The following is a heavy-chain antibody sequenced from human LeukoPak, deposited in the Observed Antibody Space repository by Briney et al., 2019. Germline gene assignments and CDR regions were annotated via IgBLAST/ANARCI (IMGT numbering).Heavy chain of an antibody. J-gene: IGHJ4*02. Sequence: RSLRLSCAASGFTFSSYGMHWVRQAPGKGLEWVAVIWYDGSNKYYADSVKGRFTISRDNSKNTLYLQMNSLRAEDTAVYYCAREGQQWLPYGGEPDYWGQGTLVTVSS. D-gene: IGHD6-19*01. CDR1: GFTFSSYG. CDR2: IWYDGSNK. V-gene: IGHV3-33*01. CDR3: AREGQQWLPYGGEPDY.